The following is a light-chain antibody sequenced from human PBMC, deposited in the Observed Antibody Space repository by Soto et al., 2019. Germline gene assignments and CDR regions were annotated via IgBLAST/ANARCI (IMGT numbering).Light chain of an antibody. J-gene: IGKJ4*01. CDR1: QSVSSY. V-gene: IGKV3-11*01. CDR3: QQRSNWVT. Sequence: EIVLTQSPATLSLSPGEGATLSCRASQSVSSYLAWCQQKPGQAPRLLIYDASNRATGIPARFSGSGSGTDFTLTISSLEPEDFAVYYCQQRSNWVTFGGGTKV. CDR2: DAS.